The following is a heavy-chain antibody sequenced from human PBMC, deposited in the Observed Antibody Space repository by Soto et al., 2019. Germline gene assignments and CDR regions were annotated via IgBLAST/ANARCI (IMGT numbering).Heavy chain of an antibody. V-gene: IGHV3-30*03. Sequence: QVQLVESGGGVVQPGRSLRLSCAASGFTFSSYGMHWVRQAPGKGLEWVAVISYDGSNKYYADSVKGRFTISRDNSKNSLYLQMNSLRAEDTAVYYCATCGGDCYSFDYWGQGTLVTVSS. CDR1: GFTFSSYG. CDR3: ATCGGDCYSFDY. CDR2: ISYDGSNK. D-gene: IGHD2-21*02. J-gene: IGHJ4*02.